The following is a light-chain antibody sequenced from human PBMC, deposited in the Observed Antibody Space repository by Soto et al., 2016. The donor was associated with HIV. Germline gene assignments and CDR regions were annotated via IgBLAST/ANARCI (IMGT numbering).Light chain of an antibody. Sequence: SYVLTQPPSVSVAPGKTARITCAGNNIGSKNVHWYQQKPGRAPVLVVYDDSDRPSGIPERFSGANSGNTATLTISGTQPMDEADYFCQAWDSNTAVFGTGTKVTVL. CDR2: DDS. V-gene: IGLV3-21*03. J-gene: IGLJ1*01. CDR3: QAWDSNTAV. CDR1: NIGSKN.